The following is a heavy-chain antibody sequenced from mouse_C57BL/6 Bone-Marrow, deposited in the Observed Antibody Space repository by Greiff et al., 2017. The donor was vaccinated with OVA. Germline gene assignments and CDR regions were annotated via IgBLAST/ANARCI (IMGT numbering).Heavy chain of an antibody. Sequence: DVQLQESGGGLVQPGGSLKLSCAASGFTFSDFYMYWIRQTPEKRLEWVAYISNGGGSTYYPDTVKGRFTISRDNAKNTLYLQMSRLKSEDTAMYYCERLDAMDYWGQGTSVTVSS. CDR3: ERLDAMDY. J-gene: IGHJ4*01. CDR1: GFTFSDFY. V-gene: IGHV5-12*01. CDR2: ISNGGGST.